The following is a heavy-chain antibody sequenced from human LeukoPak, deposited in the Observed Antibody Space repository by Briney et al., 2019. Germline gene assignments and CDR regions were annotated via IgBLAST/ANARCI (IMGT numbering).Heavy chain of an antibody. CDR1: GGSFSGYY. D-gene: IGHD3-10*01. J-gene: IGHJ6*02. Sequence: PSETLSLTCAVYGGSFSGYYWSWIRRPPGKGLEWIGEINHSGSTNYNPSLKSRVTISVDTSKNQFSLKLSSVTAADTAVYYCARGLVYYYGSSRGMDVWGQGTTVTVSS. V-gene: IGHV4-34*01. CDR3: ARGLVYYYGSSRGMDV. CDR2: INHSGST.